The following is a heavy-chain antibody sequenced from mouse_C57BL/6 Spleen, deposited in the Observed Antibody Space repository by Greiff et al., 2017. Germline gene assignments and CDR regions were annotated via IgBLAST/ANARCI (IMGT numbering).Heavy chain of an antibody. CDR3: AGGDYYGTPGYFDV. D-gene: IGHD1-1*01. Sequence: VQLQQSGAELVKPGASVKLSCTASGFNIKDYYMHWVKQRTEQGLEWIGRIDPEGGETKYAPKFQGKATITADTSSNTAYLQLSSLTSEDTAVYYCAGGDYYGTPGYFDVWGTGTTVTVSS. CDR1: GFNIKDYY. CDR2: IDPEGGET. V-gene: IGHV14-2*01. J-gene: IGHJ1*03.